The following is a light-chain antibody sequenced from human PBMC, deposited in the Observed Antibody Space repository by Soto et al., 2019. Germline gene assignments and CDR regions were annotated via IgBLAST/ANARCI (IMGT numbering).Light chain of an antibody. CDR1: GSDVGGYNY. J-gene: IGLJ2*01. Sequence: QSALTQPASVSGSPGQSITISCTGTGSDVGGYNYVSWYQQHPGKAPKLMIYEGSKRPSGVSNRFSGSKSGNTASLTISGLQAEDEADYYCCSYAGSQVFGGGTKLTVL. CDR3: CSYAGSQV. V-gene: IGLV2-23*01. CDR2: EGS.